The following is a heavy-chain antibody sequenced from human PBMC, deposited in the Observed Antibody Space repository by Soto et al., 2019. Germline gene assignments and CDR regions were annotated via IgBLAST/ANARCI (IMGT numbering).Heavy chain of an antibody. CDR1: NGSISTYY. CDR3: ARHEHRPLVARTFDY. J-gene: IGHJ4*02. CDR2: IYYSGST. V-gene: IGHV4-59*05. Sequence: SETLSLTCTVSNGSISTYYWSWIRQPPGRSLEWIGSIYYSGSTYYNPSLKSRVTISVDTSKNQFSLKLSSVTAADTAVYYCARHEHRPLVARTFDYWGQGTLVTVSS. D-gene: IGHD2-15*01.